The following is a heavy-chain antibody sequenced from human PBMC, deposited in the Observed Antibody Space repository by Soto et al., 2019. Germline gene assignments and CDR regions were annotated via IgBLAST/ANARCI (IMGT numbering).Heavy chain of an antibody. CDR3: AYFQGPYYGDYAGLAFDI. D-gene: IGHD4-17*01. CDR2: IGAGSVTS. CDR1: GFTFSSYN. Sequence: PGGSLRLSCAASGFTFSSYNMSWVRQAPGKGQEWVSVIGAGSVTSYYADSVKGRFTSSRDNSKNTVTLQMNSLIVEDTAVYYFAYFQGPYYGDYAGLAFDIWGQGTMVSVSS. V-gene: IGHV3-23*01. J-gene: IGHJ3*02.